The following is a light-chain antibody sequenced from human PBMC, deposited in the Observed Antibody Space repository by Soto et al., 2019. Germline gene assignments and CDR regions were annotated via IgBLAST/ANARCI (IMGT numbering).Light chain of an antibody. CDR3: QQYGSSIT. CDR2: ATS. J-gene: IGKJ5*01. V-gene: IGKV3-20*01. CDR1: QSVSSRS. Sequence: ESVLTQSPDTLSFSPVERPSRSSRASQSVSSRSVAWYQQKPGQAHRLLIYATSYRANDTPVRFSAGGAGTDFTLTISRLEPEDFAVFYCQQYGSSITFGQGTRLEIK.